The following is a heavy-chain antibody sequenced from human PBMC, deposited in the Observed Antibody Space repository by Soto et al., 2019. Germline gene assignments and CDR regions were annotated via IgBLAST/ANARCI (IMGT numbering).Heavy chain of an antibody. CDR3: AREAGWLSEY. Sequence: PGGSLGLSCAASGFAFSTYAMSWVRQAPGKGLEWVSAIRGSGGSTYDADAVKGRFTISRDNSKNTLYLQMNSLRAEDTAVYYCAREAGWLSEYCGKGNMGSVS. J-gene: IGHJ4*02. CDR1: GFAFSTYA. V-gene: IGHV3-23*01. D-gene: IGHD3-9*01. CDR2: IRGSGGST.